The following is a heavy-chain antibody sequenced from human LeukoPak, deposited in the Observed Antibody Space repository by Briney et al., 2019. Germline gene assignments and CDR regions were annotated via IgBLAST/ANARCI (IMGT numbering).Heavy chain of an antibody. CDR3: ARESYYGSGSYFGY. Sequence: GGSLRLSCAASGFTFSSYSMNWVRQAPGKGLEWVSSISSSSSYIYYADSVKGRSTISRDNAKNSLYLQMNGLRAEDTAVYYCARESYYGSGSYFGYWGQGTLVTVSS. J-gene: IGHJ4*02. CDR2: ISSSSSYI. V-gene: IGHV3-21*01. CDR1: GFTFSSYS. D-gene: IGHD3-10*01.